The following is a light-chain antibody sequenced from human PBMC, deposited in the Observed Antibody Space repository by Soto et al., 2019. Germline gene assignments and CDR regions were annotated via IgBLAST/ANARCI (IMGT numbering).Light chain of an antibody. Sequence: IQITQSPSSLSASVGDRVTITCPASQSISSYLNWYQQKPGKAPKLLIYAASSLQSGVPSRFSGSGSGTDFTLTISSLQPEDFATYYCQQSYSTPRTFGQGTKVDIK. CDR2: AAS. CDR1: QSISSY. J-gene: IGKJ1*01. V-gene: IGKV1-39*01. CDR3: QQSYSTPRT.